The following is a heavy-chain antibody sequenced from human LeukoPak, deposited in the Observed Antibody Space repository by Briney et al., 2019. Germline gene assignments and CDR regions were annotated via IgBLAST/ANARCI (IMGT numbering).Heavy chain of an antibody. J-gene: IGHJ4*02. D-gene: IGHD2-21*02. CDR3: ARSVVVTAPLGY. V-gene: IGHV4-38-2*02. Sequence: SETLSLTCTVSGYSISSGYYWGWIRQPPGKGLEWIGSIYHSGSTYYNPSLKSRVTISVDTSKNQFSLKVSSVTAADTAVYYCARSVVVTAPLGYWGQGTLVTVSS. CDR1: GYSISSGYY. CDR2: IYHSGST.